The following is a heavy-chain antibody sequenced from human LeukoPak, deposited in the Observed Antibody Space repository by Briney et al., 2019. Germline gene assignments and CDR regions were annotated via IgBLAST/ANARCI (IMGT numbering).Heavy chain of an antibody. CDR3: ATFYGSGRGTYYYYGMDI. V-gene: IGHV1-18*01. Sequence: ASVTVSCKASGYTFKSYGFNWVRQAPGQGLEWMGWISAYNGETNYAQKFQGRVTITTDTSTSTAYMELRSLRSDDTAVYYCATFYGSGRGTYYYYGMDIWGQGTTVIVSS. CDR1: GYTFKSYG. CDR2: ISAYNGET. D-gene: IGHD3-10*01. J-gene: IGHJ6*02.